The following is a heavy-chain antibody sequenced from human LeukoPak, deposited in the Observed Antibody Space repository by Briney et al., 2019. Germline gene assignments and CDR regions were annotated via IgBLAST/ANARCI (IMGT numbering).Heavy chain of an antibody. CDR1: EFTFNNYW. Sequence: GGSLRLSCTASEFTFNNYWIHWVRQAPGKGLVWVSRFNSDGTNAAYADSVKGRFTISRDNAKNTVYLQMNSLRAEDTAVYYCATNSRGAYCGGDCYCNWYFDLWGRGTLVTVSS. CDR3: ATNSRGAYCGGDCYCNWYFDL. CDR2: FNSDGTNA. J-gene: IGHJ2*01. V-gene: IGHV3-74*03. D-gene: IGHD2-21*02.